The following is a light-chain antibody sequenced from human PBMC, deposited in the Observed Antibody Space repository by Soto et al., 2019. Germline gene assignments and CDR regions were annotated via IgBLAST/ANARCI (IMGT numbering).Light chain of an antibody. CDR3: QQYNTWPPIT. V-gene: IGKV3-15*01. CDR2: GAS. J-gene: IGKJ5*01. Sequence: EIVMTQSPATLSVSPGERVTLSCRASQSVRSNLAWYQQKPGQAPRLLIYGASTRATGLPARFSGSGSGTDFTLTISRLQSEDFAVYCCQQYNTWPPITFGQGTRLEIK. CDR1: QSVRSN.